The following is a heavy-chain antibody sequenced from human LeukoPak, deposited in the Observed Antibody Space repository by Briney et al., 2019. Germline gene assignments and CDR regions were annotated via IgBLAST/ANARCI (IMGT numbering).Heavy chain of an antibody. Sequence: GGSLRLSCAASGFTFSSYGMHWVRQAPGKGLEWVTFIRYDGSNKYYADSVEGRFTISRDNSKNTLYLQMNSLRAEDTAVYYCAKTYGYSSGWYQMYYFDYWGQGTLVTVSS. CDR3: AKTYGYSSGWYQMYYFDY. CDR1: GFTFSSYG. J-gene: IGHJ4*02. D-gene: IGHD6-19*01. V-gene: IGHV3-30*02. CDR2: IRYDGSNK.